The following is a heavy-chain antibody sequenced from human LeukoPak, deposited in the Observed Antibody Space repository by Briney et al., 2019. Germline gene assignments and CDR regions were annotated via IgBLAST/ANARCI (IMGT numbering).Heavy chain of an antibody. CDR1: GFTFDDYA. J-gene: IGHJ4*02. CDR3: AKGRARSSGSPLDFDY. D-gene: IGHD3-10*01. CDR2: ITWNSGSI. V-gene: IGHV3-9*01. Sequence: PGGSLRLSCAVSGFTFDDYAMHWVRQVPGKGLEWVSGITWNSGSIDYADSVKGRFTISRDNAKNSLYLQMNSLRAEDTALYYCAKGRARSSGSPLDFDYWGQGTLVTVSS.